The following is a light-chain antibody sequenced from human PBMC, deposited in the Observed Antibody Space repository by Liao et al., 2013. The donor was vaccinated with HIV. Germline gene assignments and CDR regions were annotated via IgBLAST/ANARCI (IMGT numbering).Light chain of an antibody. V-gene: IGLV3-21*04. CDR2: NDR. J-gene: IGLJ1*01. CDR1: NIGSKS. CDR3: QVWDSSSDRNV. Sequence: SYELTQPPSVSVAPGKTASITCGGNNIGSKSVHWYQQKPGQAPVLVIYNDRDRPSGIPERFSGSNSGNTATLTISRVEAGDEADYYCQVWDSSSDRNVFGNGTKVTVL.